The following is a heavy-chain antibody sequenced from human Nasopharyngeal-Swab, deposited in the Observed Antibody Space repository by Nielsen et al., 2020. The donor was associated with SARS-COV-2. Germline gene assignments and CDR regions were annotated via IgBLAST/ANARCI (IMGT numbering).Heavy chain of an antibody. CDR1: GCTFSSYA. V-gene: IGHV1-69*13. J-gene: IGHJ4*02. Sequence: SVKDSCKASGCTFSSYAISWVRQAPGQGLEWMGGIIPIFGTANYAQKFQGRVTITADESTSTAYMELSSLRSEDTAVYYCARDRNYYGSGSYLGFFDYWGQGTLVTVSS. CDR3: ARDRNYYGSGSYLGFFDY. D-gene: IGHD3-10*01. CDR2: IIPIFGTA.